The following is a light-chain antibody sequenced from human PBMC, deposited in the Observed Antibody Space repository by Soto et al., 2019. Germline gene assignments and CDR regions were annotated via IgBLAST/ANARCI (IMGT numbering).Light chain of an antibody. J-gene: IGKJ1*01. CDR2: GAS. V-gene: IGKV3-20*01. CDR1: QSVSSSY. CDR3: QQYGSSPPLT. Sequence: EIVLTQSPGTLSLSPGERATLSCRASQSVSSSYLAWYQQKPGQAPRLLIYGASSRATGIPDRFSGSGSGTDFTLTISRLEPEDFAVYYCQQYGSSPPLTLGQATKVDI.